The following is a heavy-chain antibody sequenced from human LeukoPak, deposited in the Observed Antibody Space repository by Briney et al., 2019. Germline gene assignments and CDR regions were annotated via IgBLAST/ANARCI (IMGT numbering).Heavy chain of an antibody. J-gene: IGHJ6*04. CDR1: GFTFSDYD. CDR3: AELGITMIGGV. V-gene: IGHV3-30*18. Sequence: GGSLRLSCVASGFTFSDYDMHWVRQAPGKGLEWVAVLSSDGRNHYYADSVKGRFTISRDNAKNSLYLQMNSLRAEDTAVYYCAELGITMIGGVWGKGTTVTISS. D-gene: IGHD3-10*02. CDR2: LSSDGRNH.